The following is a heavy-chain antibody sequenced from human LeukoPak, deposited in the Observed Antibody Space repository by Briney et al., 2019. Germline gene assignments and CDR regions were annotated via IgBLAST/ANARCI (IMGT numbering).Heavy chain of an antibody. D-gene: IGHD3-22*01. CDR3: ARGGYDLDY. V-gene: IGHV1-2*04. CDR1: GYTFTGYY. Sequence: EASVKVSCKASGYTFTGYYMHWVRQAPGQGLEWMGWINPFSGGTKYAQKFQGWVTMTRDTSISTAYMELSRLTSDDTAVYYCARGGYDLDYWGQGTLVTVSS. J-gene: IGHJ4*02. CDR2: INPFSGGT.